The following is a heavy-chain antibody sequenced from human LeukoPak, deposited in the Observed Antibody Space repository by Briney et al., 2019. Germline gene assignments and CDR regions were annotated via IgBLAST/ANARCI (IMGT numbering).Heavy chain of an antibody. V-gene: IGHV3-30*02. CDR3: TGDFDY. J-gene: IGHJ4*02. CDR1: GFTFNTYD. CDR2: IRFDGSNT. Sequence: GGSLRLSCAASGFTFNTYDMHWVRQAPGKGLEWVALIRFDGSNTSYADSVKGRFTISRDNSKNTLYLQMNSLRADDTAVYYCTGDFDYWGQGILVTVSS.